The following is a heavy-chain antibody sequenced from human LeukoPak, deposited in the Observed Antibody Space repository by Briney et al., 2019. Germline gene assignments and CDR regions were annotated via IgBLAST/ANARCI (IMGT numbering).Heavy chain of an antibody. CDR1: GFTFSSYD. CDR2: INTAGDT. Sequence: GGSLTLSCAASGFTFSSYDMHWVRQATGKGLEWVSGINTAGDTYYPGSVKGRFTISRENAKNSLYLQMDNLRAGDTAVYYCARGLPGGFDPWGQGTLVTVSS. V-gene: IGHV3-13*04. D-gene: IGHD4-11*01. J-gene: IGHJ5*02. CDR3: ARGLPGGFDP.